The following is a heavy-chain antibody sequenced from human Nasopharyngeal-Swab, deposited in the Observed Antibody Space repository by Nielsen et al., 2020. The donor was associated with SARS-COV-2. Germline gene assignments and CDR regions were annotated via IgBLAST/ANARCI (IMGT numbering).Heavy chain of an antibody. CDR1: GYSFTSYW. Sequence: GESLKISCKGSGYSFTSYWISWVRQMPGKGLEWMGRIYPSDSYTNYSPSFQGHVTISADKSISTAYLQWSSLKASDTAMYYCASQCIAAAGTQRYYYYYGMDVWGQGTTVTVSS. J-gene: IGHJ6*02. D-gene: IGHD6-13*01. CDR3: ASQCIAAAGTQRYYYYYGMDV. CDR2: IYPSDSYT. V-gene: IGHV5-10-1*01.